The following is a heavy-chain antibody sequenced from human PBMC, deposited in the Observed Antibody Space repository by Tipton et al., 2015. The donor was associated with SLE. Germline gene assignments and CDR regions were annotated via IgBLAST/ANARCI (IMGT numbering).Heavy chain of an antibody. Sequence: TLSLTCTVSGGSISSSSYYWGWIRQPPGKGLEWIGSIYYSGSTNYNPSLKSRVTISVDTSKNQFSLKLSSVTAADTAVYYCARDSLAATYFDYWGQGTLVTVSS. J-gene: IGHJ4*02. V-gene: IGHV4-39*07. CDR3: ARDSLAATYFDY. CDR1: GGSISSSSYY. CDR2: IYYSGST. D-gene: IGHD2-15*01.